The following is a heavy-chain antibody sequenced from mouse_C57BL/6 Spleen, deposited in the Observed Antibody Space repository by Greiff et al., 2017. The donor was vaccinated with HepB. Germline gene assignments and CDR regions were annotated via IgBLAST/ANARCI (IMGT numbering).Heavy chain of an antibody. V-gene: IGHV10-1*01. Sequence: EVQVVESGGGLVQPKGSLKLSCAASGFSFNTYAMNWVRQAPGKGLEWVARIRSKSNNYATYYADSVKDRFTISRDDSESMLYLQMNNLNTEDTAMYYCVRQQALIYYEYVYAMDDWGKGTSVTVSS. CDR1: GFSFNTYA. D-gene: IGHD2-4*01. J-gene: IGHJ4*01. CDR3: VRQQALIYYEYVYAMDD. CDR2: IRSKSNNYAT.